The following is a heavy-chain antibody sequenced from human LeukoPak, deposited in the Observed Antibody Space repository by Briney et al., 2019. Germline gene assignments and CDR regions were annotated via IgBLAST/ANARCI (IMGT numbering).Heavy chain of an antibody. CDR1: GGPFNSHA. D-gene: IGHD5-12*01. CDR3: ATRDGSIVATIRTTKDYYYYYMDV. V-gene: IGHV1-69*05. CDR2: IIPIFGTA. J-gene: IGHJ6*03. Sequence: ASVKVSFKASGGPFNSHAISWGRPAPGQGVGWMGGIIPIFGTANYPQKFQGRVTITTDESTSTAYMELSSLRSEDTAVYYCATRDGSIVATIRTTKDYYYYYMDVWGKGTTVTVSS.